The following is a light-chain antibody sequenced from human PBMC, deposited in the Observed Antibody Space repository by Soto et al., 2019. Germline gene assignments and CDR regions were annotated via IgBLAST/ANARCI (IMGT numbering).Light chain of an antibody. CDR3: QQYNNWPQT. Sequence: EIVMTQSPATLSVSPGERATLSCRASQSVSSNLAWYQQKPGQAPRLLIYGASTRATGIPARFSGSGSGTEFTLTINRLQSEDFAVYYCQQYNNWPQTFGQGTKLEIK. V-gene: IGKV3-15*01. CDR2: GAS. J-gene: IGKJ2*01. CDR1: QSVSSN.